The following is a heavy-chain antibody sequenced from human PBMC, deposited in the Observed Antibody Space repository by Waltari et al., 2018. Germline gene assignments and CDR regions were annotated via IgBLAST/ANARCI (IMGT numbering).Heavy chain of an antibody. D-gene: IGHD5-18*01. CDR2: MSPNSGNT. Sequence: QVQLVQSGAEVKKPGASVKVPCQASGYTFTSYDSTWVRQAAGQGLEWMGWMSPNSGNTDYAQKFQGGVTFTRDTSINTAYMELSSLRSEDTAVYYCARGITAGYDYWGQGTLVTVSS. J-gene: IGHJ4*02. CDR1: GYTFTSYD. V-gene: IGHV1-8*03. CDR3: ARGITAGYDY.